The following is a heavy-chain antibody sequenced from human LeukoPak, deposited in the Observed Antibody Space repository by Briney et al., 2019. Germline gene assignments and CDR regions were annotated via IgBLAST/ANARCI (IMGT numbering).Heavy chain of an antibody. CDR3: ARDSLGMGWFDP. Sequence: GGSLRLSCAASGFTFSSYAMSWVRQAPGKGLEWVSAISGSGGSTYYADSVKGRFTISRDNSKNTLYLQMNSLRAEDTAVYYCARDSLGMGWFDPWGQGTLVTVSS. CDR2: ISGSGGST. D-gene: IGHD7-27*01. J-gene: IGHJ5*02. CDR1: GFTFSSYA. V-gene: IGHV3-23*01.